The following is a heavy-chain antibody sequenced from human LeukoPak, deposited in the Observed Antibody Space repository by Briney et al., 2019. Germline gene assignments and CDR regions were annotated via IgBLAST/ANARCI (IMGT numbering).Heavy chain of an antibody. CDR1: GGSISSSSYY. J-gene: IGHJ4*02. CDR2: IYYSGST. V-gene: IGHV4-39*07. D-gene: IGHD3-10*01. Sequence: SETLSLTCTASGGSISSSSYYWGWIRQPPGKGLEWIGTIYYSGSTYYNPSLKSRVTISVDTSKNQFSLKLSSVTAADTAVYYCARLVPNFNMVRGPKTPPDYWGQGTLVTVSS. CDR3: ARLVPNFNMVRGPKTPPDY.